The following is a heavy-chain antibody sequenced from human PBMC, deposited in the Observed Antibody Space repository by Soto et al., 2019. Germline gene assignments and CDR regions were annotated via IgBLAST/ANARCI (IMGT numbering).Heavy chain of an antibody. J-gene: IGHJ4*02. CDR1: GGTIRTDIYY. V-gene: IGHV4-39*01. CDR2: VHYSGST. Sequence: PPETLSLTCSVSGGTIRTDIYYWGWILQAPGKGLEWIATVHYSGSTYYTPSLKNRVTISADTSNNQFSLRLNSVTAADTAVYYCARQHYYDSSGYYIPNWAQGTLLTVS. D-gene: IGHD3-22*01. CDR3: ARQHYYDSSGYYIPN.